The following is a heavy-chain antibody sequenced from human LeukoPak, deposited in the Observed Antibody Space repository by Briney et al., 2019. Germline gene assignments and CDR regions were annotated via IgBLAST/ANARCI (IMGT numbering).Heavy chain of an antibody. D-gene: IGHD4-17*01. J-gene: IGHJ4*02. CDR3: AKVAARYGDYYFDY. CDR1: GYTFTGYY. Sequence: ASVKVSCKASGYTFTGYYMHWVRQAPGQGLKWMGWINPKSGGTNYAQRFQGRVTRTRDTSISTAYMELSSLRSDDMAVYYCAKVAARYGDYYFDYWGQGTLVTVSS. CDR2: INPKSGGT. V-gene: IGHV1-2*02.